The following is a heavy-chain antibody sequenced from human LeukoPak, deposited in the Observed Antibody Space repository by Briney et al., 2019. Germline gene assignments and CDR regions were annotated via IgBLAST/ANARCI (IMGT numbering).Heavy chain of an antibody. CDR3: ASAQYYYGSGSYLVY. V-gene: IGHV4-61*01. J-gene: IGHJ4*02. D-gene: IGHD3-10*01. Sequence: PSETLSLTCTVSGGSVSSGSYYWSWIRQPPGMGLEWVGYIYYSGSTNYNPSLKSRVTISVDTSKNPFSLKLSSVTAADTAVYYCASAQYYYGSGSYLVYWGQGTLVTVSS. CDR1: GGSVSSGSYY. CDR2: IYYSGST.